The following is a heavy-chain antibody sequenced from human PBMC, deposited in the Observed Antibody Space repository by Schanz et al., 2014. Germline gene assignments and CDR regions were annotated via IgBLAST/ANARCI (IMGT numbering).Heavy chain of an antibody. Sequence: QVQLVQSGAEVMKPGSSVKVSCKASGGTFSSYTLNWARQAPGQGLEWMGRIIPILGITNVSQTFQDRVTITADKSTSTAYMELSSLRSEDTAVYYCARGLGDERWLDLNEAFDIWGQGTIVTVSS. CDR2: IIPILGIT. CDR1: GGTFSSYT. V-gene: IGHV1-69*02. CDR3: ARGLGDERWLDLNEAFDI. D-gene: IGHD6-19*01. J-gene: IGHJ3*02.